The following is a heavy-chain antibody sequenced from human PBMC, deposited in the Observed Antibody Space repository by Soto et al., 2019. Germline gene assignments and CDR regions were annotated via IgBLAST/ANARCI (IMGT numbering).Heavy chain of an antibody. V-gene: IGHV3-48*02. CDR3: ARGIQLWVGRGFDY. Sequence: EVQLVESGGGLVQPGGSLRLSCAASGFTFSDDSMNWVRQAPGKGLEWVSYISSDGNAQYYADSVKGRFTISRDNAKNSVFLHMNSLRDEDTAVYYCARGIQLWVGRGFDYWGQGTLVTVSS. CDR1: GFTFSDDS. J-gene: IGHJ4*02. D-gene: IGHD5-18*01. CDR2: ISSDGNAQ.